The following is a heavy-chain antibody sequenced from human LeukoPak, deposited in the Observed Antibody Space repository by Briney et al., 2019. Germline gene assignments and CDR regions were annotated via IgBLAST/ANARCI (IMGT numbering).Heavy chain of an antibody. CDR2: IYYSGSA. Sequence: SETLPLTCTVSGGSISSSSYYWGWIRQPPGKGLEWIGSIYYSGSAYYNPSLKSRVTISVDTSKNQFSLKLSSVTAADTAVYYCARQAGGYFDYWGQGTLVTVSS. CDR3: ARQAGGYFDY. J-gene: IGHJ4*02. D-gene: IGHD3-16*01. CDR1: GGSISSSSYY. V-gene: IGHV4-39*01.